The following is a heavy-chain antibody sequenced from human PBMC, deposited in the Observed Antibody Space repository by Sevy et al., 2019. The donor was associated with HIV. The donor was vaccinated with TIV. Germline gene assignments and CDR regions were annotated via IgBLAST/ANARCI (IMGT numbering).Heavy chain of an antibody. CDR3: VRFPPTVTTGNYYYYGMDV. Sequence: GGSLRLSCKGSGYSFSSHWIGWVRQMPGRGLEWMGIIYPGDSDIRYSPSFQGQVTLSAATSIDTAYLQWSSLKASDTAVYYCVRFPPTVTTGNYYYYGMDVWGQGTTVTVSS. CDR1: GYSFSSHW. J-gene: IGHJ6*02. V-gene: IGHV5-51*01. CDR2: IYPGDSDI. D-gene: IGHD4-17*01.